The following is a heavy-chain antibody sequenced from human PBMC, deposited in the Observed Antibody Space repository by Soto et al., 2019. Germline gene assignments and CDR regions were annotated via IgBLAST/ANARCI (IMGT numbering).Heavy chain of an antibody. CDR1: GGSIGSGSYY. CDR2: INYSGST. Sequence: QVQLQESGPGLVKPSQTLSLTCTVSGGSIGSGSYYWSWIRQHPGKGLEWIGYINYSGSTFYIPSLNSRVTTSIDTSTNQCSLKLSSVTAADTAVYYCARAGYDRDGGGYYYFDYWGQGTLVTVSS. V-gene: IGHV4-31*03. D-gene: IGHD3-22*01. CDR3: ARAGYDRDGGGYYYFDY. J-gene: IGHJ4*02.